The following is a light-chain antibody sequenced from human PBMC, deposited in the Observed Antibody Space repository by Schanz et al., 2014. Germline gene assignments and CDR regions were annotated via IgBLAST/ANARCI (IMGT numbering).Light chain of an antibody. Sequence: QSALTQPASVSGSPGQSITISCTGTSSDVGSYNYVSWYQQHPGKAPKLMISAVSDRPSGVSNRFSGSKSGNTASLTISGLQAEDEADYYCCSYAGSSTSVFGTGTKVT. CDR1: SSDVGSYNY. CDR3: CSYAGSSTSV. CDR2: AVS. V-gene: IGLV2-23*02. J-gene: IGLJ1*01.